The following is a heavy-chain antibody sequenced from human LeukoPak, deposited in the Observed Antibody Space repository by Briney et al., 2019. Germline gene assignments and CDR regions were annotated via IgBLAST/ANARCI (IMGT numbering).Heavy chain of an antibody. CDR2: IIPIFGTA. D-gene: IGHD6-13*01. CDR1: GGTFSIYA. Sequence: ASVNVSCKASGGTFSIYAISWVRQAPGQGLEWMGGIIPIFGTANYAQKFQGRVTITADESTSTAYMELSSLRSEDTAVYYCARPRGGYSSSIFDYWGQGTLVTVSS. CDR3: ARPRGGYSSSIFDY. V-gene: IGHV1-69*13. J-gene: IGHJ4*02.